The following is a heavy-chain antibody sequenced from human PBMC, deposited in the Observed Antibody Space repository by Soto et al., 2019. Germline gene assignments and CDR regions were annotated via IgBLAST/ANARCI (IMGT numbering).Heavy chain of an antibody. CDR1: GGTFSSYA. CDR3: ASQLPSLYCTGSTSCYTGSRPLDH. CDR2: IIPIFGTA. J-gene: IGHJ4*02. Sequence: GASVKVSCKASGGTFSSYAISWVRQAPGQGLEWMGGIIPIFGTANYAQKFQGRVTITADKSTSTAYMELSSLRSEDTAVYYCASQLPSLYCTGSTSCYTGSRPLDHWGQGTLVTVSS. D-gene: IGHD2-2*02. V-gene: IGHV1-69*06.